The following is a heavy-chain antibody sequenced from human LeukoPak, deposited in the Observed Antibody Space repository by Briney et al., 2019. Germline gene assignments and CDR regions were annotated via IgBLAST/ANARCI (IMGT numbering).Heavy chain of an antibody. J-gene: IGHJ4*02. Sequence: GGSLRLSCAASGFTFGVYSMNWARQAPGKGLEWISYITGTSTTIYYADSVRGRFTISRDNAKNSLYLQLNNLRADDTAVYYCARSTDWYADYWGQGTLVTVSS. V-gene: IGHV3-48*01. CDR2: ITGTSTTI. D-gene: IGHD3-9*01. CDR3: ARSTDWYADY. CDR1: GFTFGVYS.